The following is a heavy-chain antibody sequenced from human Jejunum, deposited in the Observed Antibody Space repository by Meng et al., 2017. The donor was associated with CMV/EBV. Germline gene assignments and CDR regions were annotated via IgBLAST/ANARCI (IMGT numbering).Heavy chain of an antibody. CDR3: ARGRRNEPLFDY. CDR2: LIAVFDKT. J-gene: IGHJ4*02. Sequence: VRWVKVGGGVKKHGSSVKGASTASGGSFSTHSFSGQRQAPEQGLEWMGGLIAVFDKTKAAPRFQDRVTLTADESTSTAYMELSSLTFDDTAVYFCARGRRNEPLFDYWGQGTLVTVSS. D-gene: IGHD1-14*01. CDR1: GGSFSTHS. V-gene: IGHV1-69*12.